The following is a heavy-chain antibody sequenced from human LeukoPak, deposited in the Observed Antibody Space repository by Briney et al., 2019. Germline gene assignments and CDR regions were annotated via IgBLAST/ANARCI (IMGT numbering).Heavy chain of an antibody. CDR1: GFTFSSHW. CDR2: IKQDGSEK. Sequence: GGSLRLSCAASGFTFSSHWMSWVRQAPGKGLEWVDNIKQDGSEKYYVDSVKGRFTISRDNANNSLYLRMNSLRAEDTAVYYCARGTIAAAGYYYFDYWGRGTQVTVSS. D-gene: IGHD6-13*01. CDR3: ARGTIAAAGYYYFDY. V-gene: IGHV3-7*04. J-gene: IGHJ4*02.